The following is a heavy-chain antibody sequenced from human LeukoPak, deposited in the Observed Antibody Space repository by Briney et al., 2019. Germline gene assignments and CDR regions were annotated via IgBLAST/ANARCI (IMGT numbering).Heavy chain of an antibody. CDR1: GFTFSSYW. Sequence: PGGSLRLSCAAPGFTFSSYWMSWVRQAPGKGLEWVANIKQDGSEKYYVDSVKGRFTISRDNAKNSLYLQMNSLRAEGTAVYYCARDRVNWNDVGGLFDYWGQGTLVTVSS. CDR2: IKQDGSEK. D-gene: IGHD1-1*01. J-gene: IGHJ4*02. V-gene: IGHV3-7*05. CDR3: ARDRVNWNDVGGLFDY.